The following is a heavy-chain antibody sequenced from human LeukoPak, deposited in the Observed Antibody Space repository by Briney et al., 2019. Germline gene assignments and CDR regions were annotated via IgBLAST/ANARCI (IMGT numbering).Heavy chain of an antibody. V-gene: IGHV3-7*01. Sequence: GGSLRLSCAASGFTFSTYWMSWVRQAPGKGLEWVADIQQDGNEKYYVDSVKGRFTISRDNAKNSLYLQMNSLRVEDTAVYYCASRIVGTPDYFDYWGQGTLVTVSS. CDR1: GFTFSTYW. CDR3: ASRIVGTPDYFDY. J-gene: IGHJ4*02. CDR2: IQQDGNEK. D-gene: IGHD1-26*01.